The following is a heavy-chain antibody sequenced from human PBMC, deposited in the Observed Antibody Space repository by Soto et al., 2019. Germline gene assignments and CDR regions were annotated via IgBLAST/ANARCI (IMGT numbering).Heavy chain of an antibody. CDR2: IIPILGIA. V-gene: IGHV1-69*08. D-gene: IGHD2-15*01. CDR1: GGTFSSYT. Sequence: QVQLVQSGAEVKKPGSSVKVSCKASGGTFSSYTISWVRQAPGQGLEWMGRIIPILGIANYAQKFQGRVTITADKSTSTAYMELSSLRSEDTAVYYCAREAYCSGGSCYYYYGIDVWGQGTTVTVSS. J-gene: IGHJ6*02. CDR3: AREAYCSGGSCYYYYGIDV.